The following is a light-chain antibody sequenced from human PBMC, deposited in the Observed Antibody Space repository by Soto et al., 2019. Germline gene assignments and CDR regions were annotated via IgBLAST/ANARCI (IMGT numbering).Light chain of an antibody. J-gene: IGKJ3*01. Sequence: EIVLTQSPGTLSLSPGERATLSCRASQSVSSNHLAWYQQKPGQAPRLLIYGASRRATGIPDRFSGSGSGTDFTLTIDRLEPEDFAVYSCQQYAASPTSFGPGTKVDIK. CDR3: QQYAASPTS. CDR2: GAS. V-gene: IGKV3-20*01. CDR1: QSVSSNH.